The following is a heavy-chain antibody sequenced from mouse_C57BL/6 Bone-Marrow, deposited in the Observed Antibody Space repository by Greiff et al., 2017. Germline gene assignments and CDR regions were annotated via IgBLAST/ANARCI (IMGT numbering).Heavy chain of an antibody. V-gene: IGHV1-18*01. J-gene: IGHJ1*03. CDR1: GYTFTDYN. CDR3: ARTYGSSLLYWYFDV. Sequence: EVQLQQSGPELVKPGASVKIPCKASGYTFTDYNMDWVKQSHGKSLEWIGDINPNNGGTIYNQKFKGKATLTVDKSSSTAYMELRSLTSEDTAVYYCARTYGSSLLYWYFDVWGTGTTVTVSS. CDR2: INPNNGGT. D-gene: IGHD1-1*01.